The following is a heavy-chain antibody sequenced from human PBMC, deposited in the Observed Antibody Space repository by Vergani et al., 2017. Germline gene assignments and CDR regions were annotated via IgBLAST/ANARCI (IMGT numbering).Heavy chain of an antibody. CDR3: ARVYPYYYYMDV. CDR1: GGSISSSSYY. Sequence: QLQLPESGPGLVKPSETLSLTCTVSGGSISSSSYYWGWIRQPPGKGLEWIGSIYYSGSTNYNPSLKSRVTISVDTSKNQFSLKLSSVTAADTAVYYCARVYPYYYYMDVWGKGTTVTVSS. V-gene: IGHV4-39*07. CDR2: IYYSGST. J-gene: IGHJ6*03.